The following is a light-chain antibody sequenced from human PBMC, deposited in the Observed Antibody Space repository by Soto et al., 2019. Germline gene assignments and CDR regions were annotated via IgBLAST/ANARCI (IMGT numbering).Light chain of an antibody. J-gene: IGKJ1*01. CDR3: QQRSNWPRT. V-gene: IGKV3D-20*02. Sequence: EIVMTQSPATLSVSPGERATLSCRASQSVSSSYLAWYQQKPGQAPRLLIYDASNRATGIPDRFSGSGSGTDFTLTISSLEPEDFAAYYCQQRSNWPRTFGQGTKVDIK. CDR1: QSVSSSY. CDR2: DAS.